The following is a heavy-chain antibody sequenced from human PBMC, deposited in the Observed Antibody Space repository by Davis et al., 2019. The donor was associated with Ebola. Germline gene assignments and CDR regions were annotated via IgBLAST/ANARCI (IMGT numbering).Heavy chain of an antibody. CDR3: ARAFVEHGDV. J-gene: IGHJ6*04. V-gene: IGHV4-59*08. CDR2: IYYSGST. D-gene: IGHD1-26*01. Sequence: PGGSLRPSCTVSGGSISSYYWSWIRQPPGKGLEWIGYIYYSGSTNYNPSLKSRVTISVNTSKNQFSLKLSSVTAADTAVYYCARAFVEHGDVWGKGTTVTVSS. CDR1: GGSISSYY.